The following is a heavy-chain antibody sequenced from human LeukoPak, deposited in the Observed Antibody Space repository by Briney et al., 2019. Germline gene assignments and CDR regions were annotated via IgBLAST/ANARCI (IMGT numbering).Heavy chain of an antibody. J-gene: IGHJ4*02. D-gene: IGHD3-16*01. CDR3: ARDWAYVVDF. Sequence: ASARVSSKASGYTFTSYGISWVRQAPGQRLEWRGWISAYNGNTNYAQSLQGRVTMTTDTSTSTACMELRSLRSDATAVYYCARDWAYVVDFWGQGTLVTVSS. CDR1: GYTFTSYG. CDR2: ISAYNGNT. V-gene: IGHV1-18*01.